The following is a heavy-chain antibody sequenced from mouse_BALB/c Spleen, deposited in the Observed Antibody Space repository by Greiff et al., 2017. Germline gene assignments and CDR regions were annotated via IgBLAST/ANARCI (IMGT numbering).Heavy chain of an antibody. Sequence: QVQLKQSAAELARPGASVKMSCKASGYTFTSYTMHWVKQRPGQGLEWIGYINPSSGYTEYNQKFKGKTTLTADKSSSTAYMQLSSLTSEDSAVYYCANYYGSSYDGMDYWGQGTSVTVSS. CDR3: ANYYGSSYDGMDY. V-gene: IGHV1-4*02. D-gene: IGHD1-1*01. CDR2: INPSSGYT. J-gene: IGHJ4*01. CDR1: GYTFTSYT.